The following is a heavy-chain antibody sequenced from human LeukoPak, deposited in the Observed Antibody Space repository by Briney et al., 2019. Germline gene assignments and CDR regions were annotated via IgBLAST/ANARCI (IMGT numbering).Heavy chain of an antibody. CDR3: TTVFYEGLLELGAFHI. Sequence: GGSLRLSCAASGFTFSSYTMHWVRQAPGKGLEWVAVISYDGSNKYYADSVKGRFTISRDDSKNTLYLQVNSLKTEDTAIYYYTTVFYEGLLELGAFHIWGHGTMVTVSS. D-gene: IGHD2/OR15-2a*01. V-gene: IGHV3-30*04. CDR2: ISYDGSNK. CDR1: GFTFSSYT. J-gene: IGHJ3*02.